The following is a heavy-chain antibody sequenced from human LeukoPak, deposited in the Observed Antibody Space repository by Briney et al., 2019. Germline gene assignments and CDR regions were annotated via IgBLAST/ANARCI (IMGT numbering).Heavy chain of an antibody. CDR2: IYYSGST. CDR1: GGSISSGDYY. D-gene: IGHD1-7*01. J-gene: IGHJ4*02. Sequence: PSQTLSHTCTVSGGSISSGDYYWSWIRQPPGKGLEWIGYIYYSGSTYYNPSLKSRVTISVDTSKNQFSLKLSSVTAADTAVYYCARALTGTTLDYWGQGTLVTVSS. V-gene: IGHV4-30-4*01. CDR3: ARALTGTTLDY.